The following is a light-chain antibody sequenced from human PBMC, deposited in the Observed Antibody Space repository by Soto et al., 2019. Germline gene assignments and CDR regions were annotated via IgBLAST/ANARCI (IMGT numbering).Light chain of an antibody. J-gene: IGKJ1*01. Sequence: DIQMTQSPSSLSASVGDRVTITCRASQSISNYLNWYQQKPGKAPKLLIYAASSMQSGVPSRFSGSGSETDFTLTIRSLQHDDSATYYCQQSFSPLWTFGQGTKVEV. CDR1: QSISNY. CDR2: AAS. V-gene: IGKV1-39*01. CDR3: QQSFSPLWT.